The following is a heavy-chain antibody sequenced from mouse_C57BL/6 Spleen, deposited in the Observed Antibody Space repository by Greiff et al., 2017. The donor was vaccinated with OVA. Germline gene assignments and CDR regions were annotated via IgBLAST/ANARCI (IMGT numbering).Heavy chain of an antibody. D-gene: IGHD2-4*01. CDR3: ARGNYDYDGGFDY. CDR2: IDPANGNT. Sequence: EVQLQQSVAELVRPGASVKLSCTASGFNIQNTYMHWVKQRPEQGLEWIGRIDPANGNTKYAPKFQGKATITADTSSNTAYLQLSSLTSEDTAIYYCARGNYDYDGGFDYWGQGTTLTVSS. V-gene: IGHV14-3*01. J-gene: IGHJ2*01. CDR1: GFNIQNTY.